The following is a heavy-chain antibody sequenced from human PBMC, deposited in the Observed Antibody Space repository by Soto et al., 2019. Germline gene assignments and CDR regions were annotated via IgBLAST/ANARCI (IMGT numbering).Heavy chain of an antibody. Sequence: KPSETLSLTCAVSGGSISSGGYSWSWIRQPPGKGLEWIGYIYHSGSTYYNPSLKSRVTTSVDRSKNQFSLKLSSVTAADTAVYYCARDGYSGYDFRSEWGQGTLVTVSS. CDR1: GGSISSGGYS. CDR3: ARDGYSGYDFRSE. D-gene: IGHD5-12*01. V-gene: IGHV4-30-2*01. CDR2: IYHSGST. J-gene: IGHJ4*02.